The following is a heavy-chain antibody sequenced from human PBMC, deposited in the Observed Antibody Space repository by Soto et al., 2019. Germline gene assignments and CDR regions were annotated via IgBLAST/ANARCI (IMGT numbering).Heavy chain of an antibody. D-gene: IGHD2-2*02. CDR3: ARGGGDVGSTSCHTYYFDY. Sequence: SETLSLTCTVSGDSVSSGGNYWSWIRQPPGEGLEWIAYIHYSGSVNYNPSLKSRVTISVDTSKNQVSLRLNSVTAADTAFYYCARGGGDVGSTSCHTYYFDYWGQGPLVTVSS. CDR2: IHYSGSV. J-gene: IGHJ4*02. V-gene: IGHV4-61*08. CDR1: GDSVSSGGNY.